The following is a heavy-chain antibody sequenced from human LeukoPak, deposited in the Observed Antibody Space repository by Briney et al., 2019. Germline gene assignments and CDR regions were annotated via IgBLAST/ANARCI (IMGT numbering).Heavy chain of an antibody. D-gene: IGHD6-13*01. J-gene: IGHJ4*02. CDR2: FHYSGST. Sequence: SETLSLTCAVSGGSISSYYWSWIRQPPGKGLEWIGYFHYSGSTNYSPSLKSRVTISIDTSKNQFSLKVSSVTAADTAVYYCARGSSWSYYFDHWGQGTLVTVSS. CDR3: ARGSSWSYYFDH. CDR1: GGSISSYY. V-gene: IGHV4-59*01.